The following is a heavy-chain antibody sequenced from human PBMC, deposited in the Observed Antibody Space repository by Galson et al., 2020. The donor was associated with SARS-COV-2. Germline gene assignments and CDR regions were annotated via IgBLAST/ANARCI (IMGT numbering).Heavy chain of an antibody. Sequence: ASEPLSLTCTVSGGSISSYYWSWIRQPPGKGLEWIGYIYYSGSTNYNPSLKSRVTISVDTSKNQFSLKLSSVTAADTAVYYCARDPYGSGNWFDPWGQGTLVTVSS. V-gene: IGHV4-59*01. CDR2: IYYSGST. D-gene: IGHD3-10*01. CDR1: GGSISSYY. J-gene: IGHJ5*02. CDR3: ARDPYGSGNWFDP.